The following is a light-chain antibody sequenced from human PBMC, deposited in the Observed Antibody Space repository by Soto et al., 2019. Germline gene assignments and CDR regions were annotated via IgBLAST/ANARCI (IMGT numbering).Light chain of an antibody. CDR1: QSISSW. V-gene: IGKV1-5*01. J-gene: IGKJ1*01. Sequence: DIQMTQSPSTLSESEGDRVTITCRASQSISSWLAWYQQKPGKAPKLLIYDASSLESGVPSRFSGSGSGTEFTLTISSLQPDDFATYYCQQYNSYSRTFGQGTKVDIK. CDR2: DAS. CDR3: QQYNSYSRT.